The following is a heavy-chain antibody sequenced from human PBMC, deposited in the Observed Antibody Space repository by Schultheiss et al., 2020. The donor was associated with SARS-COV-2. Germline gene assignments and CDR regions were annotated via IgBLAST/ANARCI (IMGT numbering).Heavy chain of an antibody. Sequence: GGSLRLSCAASGFTFSSYWMSWVRQAPGKGLEWVSAIGGSGGSTYYADSVKGRFTISRDNSKNTLYLQMNSLRAEDTAVYYCARDLSMGYYYYGMDVWGQGTTVTVSS. V-gene: IGHV3-23*01. D-gene: IGHD4/OR15-4a*01. CDR3: ARDLSMGYYYYGMDV. CDR1: GFTFSSYW. CDR2: IGGSGGST. J-gene: IGHJ6*02.